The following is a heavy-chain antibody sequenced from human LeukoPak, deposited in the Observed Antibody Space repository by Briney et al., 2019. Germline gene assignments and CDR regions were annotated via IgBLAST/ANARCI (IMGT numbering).Heavy chain of an antibody. V-gene: IGHV3-9*03. CDR3: AKGGGTTVTTSDFDY. CDR2: ISLNSGSI. CDR1: GFTFDDYA. J-gene: IGHJ4*02. D-gene: IGHD4-17*01. Sequence: GRSLRLSCAASGFTFDDYAMHWVRQAPGKGLEWVSGISLNSGSIGYADSVKGRFTISRDNAKNSLYLQMNSLRAEDMALYYCAKGGGTTVTTSDFDYWGQGTLVTVSS.